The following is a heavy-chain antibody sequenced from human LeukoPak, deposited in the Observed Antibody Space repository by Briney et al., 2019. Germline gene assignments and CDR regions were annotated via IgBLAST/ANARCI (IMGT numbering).Heavy chain of an antibody. J-gene: IGHJ5*02. CDR3: AKSMYYYDSSGSNP. CDR1: GFPFSSYV. V-gene: IGHV3-48*01. D-gene: IGHD3-22*01. CDR2: INHNGETI. Sequence: GGSLRLSCAASGFPFSSYVMSWVRQAPGKGLEWVSYINHNGETIYYPDFVKGRFTISRDNAENSLYLQMNSLRAEDTAVYYCAKSMYYYDSSGSNPWGQGTLVTVSS.